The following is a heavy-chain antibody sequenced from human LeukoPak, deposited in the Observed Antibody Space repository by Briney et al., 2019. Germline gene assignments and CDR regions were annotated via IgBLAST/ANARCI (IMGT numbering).Heavy chain of an antibody. CDR1: GGSVSSGSYY. V-gene: IGHV4-61*01. Sequence: PSETLSLTCTVSGGSVSSGSYYWSWIRQPPGRGLEWIGYIYYSGGTKYNSSLKSRLTMSVDTSKNQFSLNLTSVTAADTAVYYCAQETMFSGYYFDFWGQGILVTVSS. J-gene: IGHJ4*02. CDR2: IYYSGGT. CDR3: AQETMFSGYYFDF. D-gene: IGHD3-10*02.